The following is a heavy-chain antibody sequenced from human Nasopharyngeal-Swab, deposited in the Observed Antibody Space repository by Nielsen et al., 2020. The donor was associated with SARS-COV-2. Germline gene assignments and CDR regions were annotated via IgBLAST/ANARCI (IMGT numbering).Heavy chain of an antibody. Sequence: GESLKISCAASGFTFSSYNMNWVRQAPGKGLEWVGRIKSKTDGGTTDYAAPVKGRFTISRDDSKNTLYLQMNSLKTEDTAVYYCTTDASNYLITIFGVVISWGQGTLVTVSS. CDR3: TTDASNYLITIFGVVIS. V-gene: IGHV3-15*01. CDR1: GFTFSSYN. J-gene: IGHJ4*02. D-gene: IGHD3-3*01. CDR2: IKSKTDGGTT.